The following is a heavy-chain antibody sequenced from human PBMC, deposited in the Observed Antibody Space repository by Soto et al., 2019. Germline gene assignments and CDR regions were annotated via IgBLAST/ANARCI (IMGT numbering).Heavy chain of an antibody. CDR3: ATWVDYGDFEGFDF. J-gene: IGHJ4*02. CDR2: VDPNGGGS. CDR1: GYSFTDYK. D-gene: IGHD4-17*01. V-gene: IGHV1-2*04. Sequence: ASVKVSCKTSGYSFTDYKLHWVRQAPGHGLEWMGWVDPNGGGSNSAQKFQGSVTMTWDTSITTAYLDLTRLTTNDTATYFCATWVDYGDFEGFDFWGQGTLVTVSS.